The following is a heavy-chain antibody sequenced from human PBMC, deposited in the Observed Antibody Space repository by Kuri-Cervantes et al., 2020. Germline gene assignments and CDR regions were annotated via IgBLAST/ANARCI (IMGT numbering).Heavy chain of an antibody. CDR2: ISAYNGNT. CDR1: GYTFTSYG. J-gene: IGHJ5*02. CDR3: ARAATDEDWFDP. V-gene: IGHV1-18*01. Sequence: DSVKVSCKASGYTFTSYGISWVRQAPGQGLEWMGWISAYNGNTNYAQKLQGRVTMTTDTSTSTAYMELRSLRSDDTAVYYCARAATDEDWFDPWGQGTLVTVSS. D-gene: IGHD6-13*01.